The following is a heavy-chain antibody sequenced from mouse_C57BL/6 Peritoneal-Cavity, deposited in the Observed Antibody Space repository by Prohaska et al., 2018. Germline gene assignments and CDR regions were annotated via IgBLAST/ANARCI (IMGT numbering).Heavy chain of an antibody. D-gene: IGHD2-5*01. Sequence: EVKLLQSGGGLVQPGGSLKLSCAASGIDFSRYWMSWVRRAPGKGLELIGEINPDSSTINYAPSLKDKFIISRDNAKNTLYLQISKVRSEDTALYYCASSNSYAMDYWGQRTSVTVSS. CDR1: GIDFSRYW. J-gene: IGHJ4*01. CDR2: INPDSSTI. CDR3: ASSNSYAMDY. V-gene: IGHV4-1*01.